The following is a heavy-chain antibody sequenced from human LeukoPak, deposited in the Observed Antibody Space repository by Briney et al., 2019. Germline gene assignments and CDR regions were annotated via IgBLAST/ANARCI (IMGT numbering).Heavy chain of an antibody. J-gene: IGHJ4*02. CDR3: AKCRGSSWSDYFDY. CDR2: ISDSGGST. CDR1: GFSLSRYA. V-gene: IGHV3-23*01. Sequence: GGSLRLSCAVSGFSLSRYAMSWVRKAPGKGLEWVSAISDSGGSTYYADSVKGRFTISRDNSRNTLYLRMNTLRAEDTAVYYCAKCRGSSWSDYFDYWGQGPLVTVSS. D-gene: IGHD6-13*01.